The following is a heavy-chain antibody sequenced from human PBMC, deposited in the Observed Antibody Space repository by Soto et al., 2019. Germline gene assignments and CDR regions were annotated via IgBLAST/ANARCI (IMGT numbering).Heavy chain of an antibody. V-gene: IGHV3-30*18. CDR2: ISYDGSNK. CDR1: GFTFSSYG. CDR3: AKVLDYGDYPNWFDP. J-gene: IGHJ5*02. Sequence: QVQLVESGGGVVQPGRSLRLSCAASGFTFSSYGMHWVRQAPGKGLEWVAVISYDGSNKYYADSVKGRFTISRDNSKNTLYLQMNSLRAEDTAVYYCAKVLDYGDYPNWFDPWGQGTLVTVSS. D-gene: IGHD4-17*01.